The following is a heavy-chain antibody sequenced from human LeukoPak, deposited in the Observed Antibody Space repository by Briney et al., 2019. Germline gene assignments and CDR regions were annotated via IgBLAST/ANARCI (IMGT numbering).Heavy chain of an antibody. CDR3: ATSYDSSGNN. CDR1: GITFSSYW. CDR2: IYHDGSVK. J-gene: IGHJ4*02. Sequence: PGGSLRVSCAASGITFSSYWMSWVRQAPGKGLELVANIYHDGSVKYYVDSVKGRFTISRDNAKNSLYLEMNNLRAEDTAIYYCATSYDSSGNNWGQGTLVTVSS. V-gene: IGHV3-7*01. D-gene: IGHD3-22*01.